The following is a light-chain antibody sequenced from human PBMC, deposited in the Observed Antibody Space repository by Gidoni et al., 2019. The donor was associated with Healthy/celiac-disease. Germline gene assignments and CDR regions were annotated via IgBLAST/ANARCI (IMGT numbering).Light chain of an antibody. CDR1: SSDVGGYNY. J-gene: IGLJ3*02. Sequence: PASVSGSPGQSITISCTGTSSDVGGYNYVSWYQQHPGKAPKLMIYEVSHRPSGVSNRFSGSKSGNTASLTISGLQAEDEADYYCSSYTSSSTPWVFGGGTKLTVL. CDR2: EVS. CDR3: SSYTSSSTPWV. V-gene: IGLV2-14*01.